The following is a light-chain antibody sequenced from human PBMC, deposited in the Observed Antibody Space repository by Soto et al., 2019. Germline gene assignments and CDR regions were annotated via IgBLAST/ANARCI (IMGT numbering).Light chain of an antibody. CDR1: ETISSHY. J-gene: IGKJ3*01. Sequence: EIVLMQSPDTLSLSPGERATLSCRASETISSHYIAWYQQKPGQAPRLLIFGASTRATGIPDRFSGSWSGTAVTLTISRPAPEDFAVYYCQNFGDSPFTFGPGTKVDIK. V-gene: IGKV3-20*01. CDR3: QNFGDSPFT. CDR2: GAS.